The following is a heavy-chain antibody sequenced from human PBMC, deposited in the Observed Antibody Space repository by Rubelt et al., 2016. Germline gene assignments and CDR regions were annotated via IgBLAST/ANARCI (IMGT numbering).Heavy chain of an antibody. J-gene: IGHJ4*02. V-gene: IGHV1-2*04. CDR2: INPNSGGT. CDR3: ARDLYKGPRWLVAY. D-gene: IGHD6-19*01. Sequence: QVQLVQSGAEVKKPGASVKVSCKASGYTFTGYYMHWVRQAPGQGLEWMGWINPNSGGTNYAQKFQGLVTMTRDTSIRTAYMDVSRLRSDDTAVYYCARDLYKGPRWLVAYWGQGTLVTVSS. CDR1: GYTFTGYY.